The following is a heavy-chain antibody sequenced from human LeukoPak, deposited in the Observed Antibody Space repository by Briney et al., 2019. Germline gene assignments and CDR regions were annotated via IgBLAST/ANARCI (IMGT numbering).Heavy chain of an antibody. CDR1: GFTFSSDW. D-gene: IGHD3-3*01. Sequence: GGSLRLSCAGSGFTFSSDWMHWVRQAPGKGLVWISRISGDGGSTAYAGSVKGRFSISRDNAKNMLYLQMNSLRAEDTAIYYCSRALGGGTTGWGQGTLVTVS. J-gene: IGHJ4*02. CDR2: ISGDGGST. CDR3: SRALGGGTTG. V-gene: IGHV3-74*01.